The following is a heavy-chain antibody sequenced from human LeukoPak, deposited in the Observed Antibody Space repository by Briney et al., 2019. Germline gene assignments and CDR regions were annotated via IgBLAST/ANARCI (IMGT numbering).Heavy chain of an antibody. CDR1: GSTFSNYW. J-gene: IGHJ4*02. V-gene: IGHV3-7*04. CDR3: ARTIREQWLTIDY. Sequence: GRSLRLSCAASGSTFSNYWMNWVRQAPGKGLEWVANIKQDGSAKYYVDSVKGRFTISRDNAKNSLYLQMNSLGAEDTAVYYCARTIREQWLTIDYWGQGTLVTFSS. D-gene: IGHD6-19*01. CDR2: IKQDGSAK.